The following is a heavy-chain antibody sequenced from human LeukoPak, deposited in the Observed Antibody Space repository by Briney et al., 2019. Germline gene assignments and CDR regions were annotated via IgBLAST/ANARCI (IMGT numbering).Heavy chain of an antibody. V-gene: IGHV3-30*01. CDR3: ARDSTYYYDSGSVGPHYFDN. D-gene: IGHD3-10*01. J-gene: IGHJ4*02. CDR1: GFTSSNYA. CDR2: ISTGGTYE. Sequence: GGSLRLSCAASGFTSSNYAMHWVRQAPGKGLEWVSLISTGGTYEYYADSVKSRFTISRDNSKNTLYLQLNSLRAEDTAVYYCARDSTYYYDSGSVGPHYFDNWGQGTLVTVSS.